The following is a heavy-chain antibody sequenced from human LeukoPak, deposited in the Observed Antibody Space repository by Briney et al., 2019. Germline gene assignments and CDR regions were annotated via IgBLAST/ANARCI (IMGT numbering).Heavy chain of an antibody. D-gene: IGHD6-6*01. J-gene: IGHJ4*02. CDR3: AREISPADSSSAFDY. Sequence: PSETLSLTCTVSGGSISSYYWSWIRQPPGKGLEWIAYISDIGSINYNPSLKSRVTISLDTSKNQFSLKLSSVTAADTAVYYCAREISPADSSSAFDYWGQGTLVTVSS. CDR1: GGSISSYY. CDR2: ISDIGSI. V-gene: IGHV4-59*12.